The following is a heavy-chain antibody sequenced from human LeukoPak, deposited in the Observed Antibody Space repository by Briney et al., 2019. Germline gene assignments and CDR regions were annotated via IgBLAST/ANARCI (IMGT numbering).Heavy chain of an antibody. CDR3: ARERNYYYDSSGYYPPFDY. Sequence: ASVKVSCKASGYTFTSYAMHWVRQAPGQRLEWMGWSNAGNGNTKYSQEFRGRVTITRDTSASTAYMELSSLRSEDMAVYYCARERNYYYDSSGYYPPFDYWGQGTLVTVSS. V-gene: IGHV1-3*02. D-gene: IGHD3-22*01. J-gene: IGHJ4*02. CDR1: GYTFTSYA. CDR2: SNAGNGNT.